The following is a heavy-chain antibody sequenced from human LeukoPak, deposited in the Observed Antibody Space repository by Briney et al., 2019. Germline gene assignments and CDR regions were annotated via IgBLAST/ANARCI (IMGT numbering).Heavy chain of an antibody. CDR1: GYTFTGYY. CDR3: ARGEKAGTWVERPSSMGLLGFDP. J-gene: IGHJ5*02. Sequence: GASVKVSCKASGYTFTGYYMHWVRQAPGQGLEWMGWINPNSGGTNYAQKFQGRVTMTRDTSISTAYMELSRLRSDDTAVYYCARGEKAGTWVERPSSMGLLGFDPWGQGTLVTVSS. CDR2: INPNSGGT. D-gene: IGHD5-24*01. V-gene: IGHV1-2*02.